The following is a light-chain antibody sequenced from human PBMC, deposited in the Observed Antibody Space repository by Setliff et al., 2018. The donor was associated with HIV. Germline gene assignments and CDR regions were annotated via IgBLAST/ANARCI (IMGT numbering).Light chain of an antibody. CDR2: GNT. Sequence: QSVLTQPPSVSGAPGQGVTISCTGSSSNIGTGYDVHWYQQLPGRAPKLLIYGNTNRPSGVPDRFSGSKSGTSASLAITELQAEDEADYYCQSYDSRLSDVFGTGTKVTVL. CDR3: QSYDSRLSDV. J-gene: IGLJ1*01. CDR1: SSNIGTGYD. V-gene: IGLV1-40*01.